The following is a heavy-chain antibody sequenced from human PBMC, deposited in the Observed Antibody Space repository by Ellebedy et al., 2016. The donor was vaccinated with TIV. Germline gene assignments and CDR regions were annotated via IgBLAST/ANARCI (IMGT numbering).Heavy chain of an antibody. CDR2: ISWNSGSI. J-gene: IGHJ6*02. D-gene: IGHD3-10*01. CDR3: AKGSGWFGEFLRDYYGMDV. Sequence: SLKISXAASGFTFDDYAMHWVRQAPGKGLEWVSGISWNSGSIGYADSVKGRFTISRDNAKNSLYLQMNSLRAEDTALYYCAKGSGWFGEFLRDYYGMDVWGQGTTVTVSS. V-gene: IGHV3-9*01. CDR1: GFTFDDYA.